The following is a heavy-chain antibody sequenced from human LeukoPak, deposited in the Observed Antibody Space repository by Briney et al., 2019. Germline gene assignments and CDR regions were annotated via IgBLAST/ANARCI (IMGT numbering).Heavy chain of an antibody. CDR3: ARAGGRSWFDP. Sequence: ASVKVSCKASGYTFTGYYMHWVRQAPGQGLEWMGWINPNSGGTNYARKFQGRVTMTRDTSISTAYMELSRLRSDDTAVYYCARAGGRSWFDPWGQGTLVTVSS. J-gene: IGHJ5*02. CDR1: GYTFTGYY. V-gene: IGHV1-2*02. CDR2: INPNSGGT.